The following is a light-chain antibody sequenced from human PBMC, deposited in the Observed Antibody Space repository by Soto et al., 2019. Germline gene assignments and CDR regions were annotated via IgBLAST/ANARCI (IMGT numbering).Light chain of an antibody. CDR1: QTLSSW. Sequence: SVVSSSKKDRVTITSRASQTLSSWFSCYQQKPMKSPNLLIYKTSALKIGVRSRFSGSGSGIEFTLTIRSLQPDDFATYYCQHYNTYLEAFGQGTKV. CDR2: KTS. CDR3: QHYNTYLEA. J-gene: IGKJ1*01. V-gene: IGKV1-5*03.